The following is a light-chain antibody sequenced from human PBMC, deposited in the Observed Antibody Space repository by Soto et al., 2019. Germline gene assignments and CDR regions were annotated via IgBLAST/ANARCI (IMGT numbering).Light chain of an antibody. Sequence: LTQPASVSGSPGRSITISCTGTSSDVGGYNYVSWYQQHPGKAPKLMIYDVSNRPSGVSNRFSGSKSGNTASLTISGLQAEDEADYYCSSYTSSSTYVFGTGTKVTVL. CDR1: SSDVGGYNY. J-gene: IGLJ1*01. CDR3: SSYTSSSTYV. CDR2: DVS. V-gene: IGLV2-14*01.